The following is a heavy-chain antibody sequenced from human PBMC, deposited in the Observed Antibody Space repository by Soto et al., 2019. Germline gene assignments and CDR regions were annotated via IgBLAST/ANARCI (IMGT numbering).Heavy chain of an antibody. Sequence: QVQLVESGGGVVQPGRSLRLSCAASGFTFSNYVMHWVRQAPVKGLEWVAVISFDGSNKDYIDSMKGRFTISRDNSKNTLYLQMNSLRAEDSAVYYCVKSRDDTYHYYGMDVWGQGTTVTVSS. V-gene: IGHV3-30*18. CDR1: GFTFSNYV. J-gene: IGHJ6*02. D-gene: IGHD2-2*01. CDR2: ISFDGSNK. CDR3: VKSRDDTYHYYGMDV.